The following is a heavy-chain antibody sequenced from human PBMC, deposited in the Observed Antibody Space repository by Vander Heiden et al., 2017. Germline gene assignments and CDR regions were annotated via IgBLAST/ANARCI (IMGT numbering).Heavy chain of an antibody. CDR2: IYYSGST. CDR3: AKGILRRCLEWFPMDV. CDR1: GGSISSSSYY. D-gene: IGHD3-3*01. V-gene: IGHV4-39*01. Sequence: QLQLQESGPGLVKPSETLSLTCTVSGGSISSSSYYWGWIRQPPGKGLEWIGSIYYSGSTYYNPSLKWRVTISVDTSKNQCALKLSSVTAAETAVYYCAKGILRRCLEWFPMDVWGQGTTVTVSS. J-gene: IGHJ6*02.